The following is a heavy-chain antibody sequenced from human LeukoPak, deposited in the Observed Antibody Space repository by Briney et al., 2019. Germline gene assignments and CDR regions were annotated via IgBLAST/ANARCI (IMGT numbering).Heavy chain of an antibody. CDR2: ISSSGSTI. CDR3: ARDVPAATAYNWFDP. Sequence: PGGSLRLSCAASGFTFSDYYMSWIRQAPGKGLEWVSYISSSGSTIYYADSVKGRFTISRDNAKNSLYLQMNSLRAEDTAVYYCARDVPAATAYNWFDPWGQGTLVTVSS. D-gene: IGHD2-2*01. V-gene: IGHV3-11*01. J-gene: IGHJ5*02. CDR1: GFTFSDYY.